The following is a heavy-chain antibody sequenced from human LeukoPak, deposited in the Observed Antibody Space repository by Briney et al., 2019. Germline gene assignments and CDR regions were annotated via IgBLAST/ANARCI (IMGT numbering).Heavy chain of an antibody. CDR3: ARARADSEGFDY. D-gene: IGHD2-15*01. V-gene: IGHV4-4*02. CDR2: VYHSGST. Sequence: SETLSLTCAVSGGSISSSNWWSWVRQPPGKGLEWIGEVYHSGSTNYNPSLKSRVTISVDKSKNQFSLKLSSVTAADTAVYYCARARADSEGFDYWGQGTLVTVSS. J-gene: IGHJ4*02. CDR1: GGSISSSNW.